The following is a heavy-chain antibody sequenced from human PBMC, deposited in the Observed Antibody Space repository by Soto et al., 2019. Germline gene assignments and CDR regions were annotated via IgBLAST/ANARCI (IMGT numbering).Heavy chain of an antibody. CDR2: IYYSGST. CDR1: GGSISSGDYY. J-gene: IGHJ6*02. D-gene: IGHD2-2*01. V-gene: IGHV4-31*03. Sequence: SETLSLTCTVSGGSISSGDYYWSWIRQHPGKGLEWIGYIYYSGSTYYSPSLKSRVTISVDTSKNQFSLKLSSVTAADTAVYYCASNPCSSTSCYGGYYYYGMDVWGQGTTVTVSS. CDR3: ASNPCSSTSCYGGYYYYGMDV.